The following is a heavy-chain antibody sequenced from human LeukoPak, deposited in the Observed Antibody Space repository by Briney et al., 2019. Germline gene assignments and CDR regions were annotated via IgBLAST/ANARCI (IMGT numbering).Heavy chain of an antibody. CDR1: GGSISSYY. CDR2: IYYSGST. CDR3: AIEMATIAAFDI. Sequence: PSETLSLTCTVSGGSISSYYWSWIRQPPGKGLEWIGYIYYSGSTNYNPSLKSRLTISVDTSKNQFSLKLSSVTAADTAVYYCAIEMATIAAFDIWGQGTMVTVSS. D-gene: IGHD5-24*01. J-gene: IGHJ3*02. V-gene: IGHV4-59*01.